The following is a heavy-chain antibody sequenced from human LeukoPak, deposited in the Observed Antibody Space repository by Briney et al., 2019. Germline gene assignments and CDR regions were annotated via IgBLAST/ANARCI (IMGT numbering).Heavy chain of an antibody. D-gene: IGHD2-2*01. CDR2: INHSGST. V-gene: IGHV4-34*01. Sequence: SETLSLTCAVYGGSFSGYYWSWIRQPPGKGLEWIGEINHSGSTNYNPSLKSRVTISVDTSKNQFSLKLSSVTAADTAVYYCAREFSYNWFDPWGQGTLVTVSS. CDR1: GGSFSGYY. CDR3: AREFSYNWFDP. J-gene: IGHJ5*02.